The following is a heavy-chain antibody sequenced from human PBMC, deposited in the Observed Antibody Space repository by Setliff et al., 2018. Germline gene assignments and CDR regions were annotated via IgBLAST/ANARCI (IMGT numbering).Heavy chain of an antibody. Sequence: SETLSLTCAVYGGSFNSYYWSWIRQPPGKGLEWIGETNQSGSTNYNPSLKSRVTMSVDTSKNQFSLKLSSVTAADTAVYYCARGERGWLRFSLDYWGQGTLVTVSS. V-gene: IGHV4-34*01. CDR3: ARGERGWLRFSLDY. CDR1: GGSFNSYY. J-gene: IGHJ4*02. D-gene: IGHD5-12*01. CDR2: TNQSGST.